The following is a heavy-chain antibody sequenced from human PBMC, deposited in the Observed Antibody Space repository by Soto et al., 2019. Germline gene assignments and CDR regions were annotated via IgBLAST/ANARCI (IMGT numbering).Heavy chain of an antibody. D-gene: IGHD3-22*01. Sequence: SETISLTCTVSGGSVSSSSYYWGWIRQPPGKGLEWIGSIYYSGSTYYNPSLKSRVTISVDTSKNQFSLKLSSVTAADTAVYYCATLAHIGYYDSSGYTNDAFDIWGQGTMVTVSS. CDR3: ATLAHIGYYDSSGYTNDAFDI. CDR1: GGSVSSSSYY. J-gene: IGHJ3*02. CDR2: IYYSGST. V-gene: IGHV4-39*01.